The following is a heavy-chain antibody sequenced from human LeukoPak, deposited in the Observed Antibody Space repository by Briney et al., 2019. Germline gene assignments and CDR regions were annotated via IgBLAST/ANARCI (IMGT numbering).Heavy chain of an antibody. J-gene: IGHJ4*02. CDR1: GASISGYW. D-gene: IGHD2-15*01. V-gene: IGHV4-4*07. CDR2: MYTDGDT. Sequence: SETLSLTCDVSGASISGYWWSWIRQPAGKGLEWIGRMYTDGDTNYNPALKSRVTVSVDTSKNLFSLKLISVTAADTAVYYCARAAAGCGGTCPFDSWGQGTLVTVSS. CDR3: ARAAAGCGGTCPFDS.